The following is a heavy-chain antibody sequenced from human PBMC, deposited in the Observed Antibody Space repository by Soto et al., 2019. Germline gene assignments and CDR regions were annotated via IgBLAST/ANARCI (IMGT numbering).Heavy chain of an antibody. D-gene: IGHD1-26*01. CDR1: GYTFTGYY. Sequence: ASVKVSCKASGYTFTGYYMHWVRQAPGQGLEWMGWINLNSGGTNYAQKFQGWVTMTRDTSISTAYMELSRLRSDDTAVYYCARDLNSRGSYYEDYYYGMDVWGQGTTVTVSS. CDR3: ARDLNSRGSYYEDYYYGMDV. J-gene: IGHJ6*02. CDR2: INLNSGGT. V-gene: IGHV1-2*04.